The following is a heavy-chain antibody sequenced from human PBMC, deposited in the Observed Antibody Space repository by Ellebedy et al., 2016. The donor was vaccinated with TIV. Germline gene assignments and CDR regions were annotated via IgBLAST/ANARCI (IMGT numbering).Heavy chain of an antibody. CDR3: ARYSGSGTYYRNGMDV. CDR2: VSAYSGNT. Sequence: AASVKVSCKSSGYTFIDYGISWVRQAPGQGLDWMGWVSAYSGNTNYADNLQGRVTMTTDTSTDTADMELRSPRADDTAVYYCARYSGSGTYYRNGMDVWGQGTTVTVSS. D-gene: IGHD3-10*01. J-gene: IGHJ6*02. CDR1: GYTFIDYG. V-gene: IGHV1-18*01.